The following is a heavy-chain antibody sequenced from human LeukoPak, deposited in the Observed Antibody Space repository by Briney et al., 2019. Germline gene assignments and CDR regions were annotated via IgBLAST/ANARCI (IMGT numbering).Heavy chain of an antibody. CDR1: GFTFSDYS. CDR2: ITSAGGYK. V-gene: IGHV3-21*01. J-gene: IGHJ6*03. Sequence: PGRSLRLSCGASGFTFSDYSMNWVRQAPGKGLAWVASITSAGGYKYCADSVKGRLTISRDNAQNSLFLQMNSLRAEDAAVYFCATSGGFVLPNAITGNWYMDVWGRGTSVTVSS. CDR3: ATSGGFVLPNAITGNWYMDV. D-gene: IGHD2-2*01.